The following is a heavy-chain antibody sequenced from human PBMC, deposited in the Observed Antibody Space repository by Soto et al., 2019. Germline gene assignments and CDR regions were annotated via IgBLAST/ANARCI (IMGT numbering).Heavy chain of an antibody. CDR2: INPDESEK. Sequence: EVQLVESGGGLVQPGGSLKLSCTPSGFPFSNSGRTGVPQAPGKGLGWVARINPDESEKKYADSVKGRFSISRDNAKNSMYLQMDSLRGEDTAVYYCVRGGSNYASWGQGTLVTVSS. V-gene: IGHV3-7*01. D-gene: IGHD4-4*01. J-gene: IGHJ5*02. CDR3: VRGGSNYAS. CDR1: GFPFSNSG.